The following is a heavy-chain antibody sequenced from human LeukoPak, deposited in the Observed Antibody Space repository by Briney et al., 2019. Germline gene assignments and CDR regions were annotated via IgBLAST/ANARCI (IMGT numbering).Heavy chain of an antibody. CDR2: IYYSGST. Sequence: RPSETLSLTCTVSGGSISSYYWSWIRQPPGKGLEWIGYIYYSGSTNYNPSLKSRVTISVDTSKNQFSLKLSSVTAADTAVYYCAGTYYYDSSGLPFQHWGQGTLVTVSS. CDR3: AGTYYYDSSGLPFQH. D-gene: IGHD3-22*01. V-gene: IGHV4-59*01. J-gene: IGHJ1*01. CDR1: GGSISSYY.